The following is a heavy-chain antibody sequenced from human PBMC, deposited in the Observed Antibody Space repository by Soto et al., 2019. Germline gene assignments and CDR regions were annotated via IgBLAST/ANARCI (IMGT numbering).Heavy chain of an antibody. V-gene: IGHV3-23*01. D-gene: IGHD2-21*02. CDR1: GFIFSNYS. J-gene: IGHJ4*02. CDR2: IKPSGGSS. Sequence: EVQLLESGGDLVQPGGSLRLSCAASGFIFSNYSMVWVRQAPGKGLGWVSHIKPSGGSSYYADSVKGRFTISRDNSKNTLYLQMNNLRAEDTAVYFCAKVRDKWGLDFDYWGQGILVTVSS. CDR3: AKVRDKWGLDFDY.